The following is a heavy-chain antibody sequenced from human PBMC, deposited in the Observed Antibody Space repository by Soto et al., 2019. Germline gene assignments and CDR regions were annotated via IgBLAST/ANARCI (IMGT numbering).Heavy chain of an antibody. Sequence: QVQLVQSGAEVKKPGASVKVSCKASGSPFPGYIITWVGQAPGQGLEWMGWLNPNSGNTGYAQKFQGRVTMTRNTSISTAYMELSSLRSEDTAVYYCARESQWLIDYWGQGTLVTVSS. CDR2: LNPNSGNT. V-gene: IGHV1-8*01. D-gene: IGHD6-19*01. CDR1: GSPFPGYI. CDR3: ARESQWLIDY. J-gene: IGHJ4*02.